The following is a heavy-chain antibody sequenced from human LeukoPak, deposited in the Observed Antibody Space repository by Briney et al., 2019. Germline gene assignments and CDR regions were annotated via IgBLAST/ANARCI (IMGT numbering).Heavy chain of an antibody. CDR1: GFTFSSYA. Sequence: GGSLRLSCAASGFTFSSYAMHWVRQAPGKGLEWVAVISYDGSNKYSADSVKGRFTISRDNSKNTLYLQMNSLRAEDTAVYYCARDRPYYYDSSGYYQHPLYYGMDVWGQGTTVTVSS. CDR2: ISYDGSNK. D-gene: IGHD3-22*01. CDR3: ARDRPYYYDSSGYYQHPLYYGMDV. J-gene: IGHJ6*02. V-gene: IGHV3-30-3*01.